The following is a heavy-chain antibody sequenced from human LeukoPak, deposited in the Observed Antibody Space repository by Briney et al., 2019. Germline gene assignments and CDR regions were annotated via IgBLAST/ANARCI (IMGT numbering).Heavy chain of an antibody. V-gene: IGHV1-18*01. CDR3: ARDRVGRDGYNSRWPLDY. CDR2: ISAYNGNT. J-gene: IGHJ4*02. Sequence: ASVKVSCKASGYTFTSYGISWVRQAPGQGLEWMGWISAYNGNTNYAQKLQGRVTMTTDTSTSTAYMELRSLRSDDTAVYYCARDRVGRDGYNSRWPLDYWGQGTLVTVSS. CDR1: GYTFTSYG. D-gene: IGHD5-24*01.